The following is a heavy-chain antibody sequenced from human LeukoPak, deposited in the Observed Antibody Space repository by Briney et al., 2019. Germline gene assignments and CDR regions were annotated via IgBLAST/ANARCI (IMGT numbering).Heavy chain of an antibody. J-gene: IGHJ4*02. CDR2: IYPGDSDT. V-gene: IGHV5-51*01. D-gene: IGHD5-24*01. CDR1: GYTFTNYW. CDR3: ARLLSSYYNSGLYY. Sequence: GESLKISCKGSGYTFTNYWIGWVRQMPGKGLEWMGIIYPGDSDTRYSPSLQGQVTISADRSTSSAYLQWSSLKASDTAMYYCARLLSSYYNSGLYYWGQGILVTVSS.